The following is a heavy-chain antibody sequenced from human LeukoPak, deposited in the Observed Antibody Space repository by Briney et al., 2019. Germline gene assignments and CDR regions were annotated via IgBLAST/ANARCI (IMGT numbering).Heavy chain of an antibody. V-gene: IGHV1-58*01. J-gene: IGHJ6*02. CDR2: IVVGCGNT. D-gene: IGHD3-22*01. Sequence: ASVKVSCKASGFTFTSSAVQWVRQARGQRLEWIGWIVVGCGNTNYAQKFQERVTITRDMSTSTAYMELSSLRSEDTAVYYCAAAAYDSSGYYYYYGMDVWGQGTTVTVSS. CDR1: GFTFTSSA. CDR3: AAAAYDSSGYYYYYGMDV.